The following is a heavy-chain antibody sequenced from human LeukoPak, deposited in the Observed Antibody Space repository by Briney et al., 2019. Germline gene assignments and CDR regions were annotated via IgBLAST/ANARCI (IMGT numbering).Heavy chain of an antibody. CDR2: ISGSGGST. Sequence: GGSLRVSCAASSFTFTDYYMSWVRQAPGKGLEWVSAISGSGGSTYYADSVKGRFTISRDNTKNTLYLQMNSLRAEDTAVYYCAKDHYYDSSGYYSPFDYWGQGTLVTVSS. J-gene: IGHJ4*02. D-gene: IGHD3-22*01. CDR1: SFTFTDYY. CDR3: AKDHYYDSSGYYSPFDY. V-gene: IGHV3-23*01.